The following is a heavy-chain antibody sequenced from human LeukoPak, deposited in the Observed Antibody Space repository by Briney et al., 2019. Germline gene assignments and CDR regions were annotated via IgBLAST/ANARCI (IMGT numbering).Heavy chain of an antibody. CDR3: ARQYCSSSEELLDY. CDR1: GGSISSYY. CDR2: IYYSGST. Sequence: SETLSLTCTVSGGSISSYYWSWIRQPPGKGLEWIGYIYYSGSTNYNPSLKSRVTISVDTSKNQFSLKLSSVTAADTAVYYCARQYCSSSEELLDYWGQGTLVTVSS. D-gene: IGHD6-6*01. J-gene: IGHJ4*02. V-gene: IGHV4-59*08.